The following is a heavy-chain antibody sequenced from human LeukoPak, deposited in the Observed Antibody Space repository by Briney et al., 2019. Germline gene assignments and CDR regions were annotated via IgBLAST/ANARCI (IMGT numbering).Heavy chain of an antibody. CDR2: ISGSGGRT. CDR3: AKGSLRRGDYY. CDR1: GFTFSSYA. D-gene: IGHD3-16*01. J-gene: IGHJ4*02. V-gene: IGHV3-23*01. Sequence: GGSLRLSCAASGFTFSSYAMSWVRQAPGKGLEWVSAISGSGGRTYYADSVKGRFTISRDNSKNTLYLQMNSLRAEDTAVYYCAKGSLRRGDYYWGQGTLVTVSS.